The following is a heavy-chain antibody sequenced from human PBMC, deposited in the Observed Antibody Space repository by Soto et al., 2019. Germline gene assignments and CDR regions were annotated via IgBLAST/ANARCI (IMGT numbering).Heavy chain of an antibody. V-gene: IGHV3-11*01. CDR1: GFIFSDYY. Sequence: GGSLRLSCAASGFIFSDYYMSWIRQAPGKGLEWLAYISRDGNAIFYADSVNGRFTISRDNAKNSLFLQMDDLRAEDTAMFFCARGAEMSSLTKWFDPWGQGTLVTV. J-gene: IGHJ5*02. CDR2: ISRDGNAI. D-gene: IGHD1-1*01. CDR3: ARGAEMSSLTKWFDP.